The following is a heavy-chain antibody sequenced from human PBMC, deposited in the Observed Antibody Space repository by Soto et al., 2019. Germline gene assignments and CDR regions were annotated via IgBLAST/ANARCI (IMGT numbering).Heavy chain of an antibody. V-gene: IGHV3-33*01. Sequence: QVQLVESGGGVAQPGRSLRLSCTVSGFTFSGHAMHWVRQAPGKGLEWVTQIWYDGSNKYYDESVKGRFTISRDNSKNTLYLQMNSLRVEDTAVYSCARDGQGLAPYALDVWGQGTSVTVSS. CDR1: GFTFSGHA. J-gene: IGHJ6*02. CDR2: IWYDGSNK. CDR3: ARDGQGLAPYALDV. D-gene: IGHD6-19*01.